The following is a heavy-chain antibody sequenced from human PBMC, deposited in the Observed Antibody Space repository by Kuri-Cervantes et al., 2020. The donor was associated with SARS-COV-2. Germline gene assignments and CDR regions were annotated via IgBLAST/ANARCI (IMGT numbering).Heavy chain of an antibody. J-gene: IGHJ6*03. Sequence: SVKVSCKVSGYTLTELSMHWVRQAPGKGLEWMGRIIPILGTANYAQKFQGRVTITADKSTSTAYMELSSLRSEDTAVYYCARSYSNYVGYYYYYMDVWGKGTTVTVSS. CDR3: ARSYSNYVGYYYYYMDV. V-gene: IGHV1-69*08. D-gene: IGHD4-11*01. CDR2: IIPILGTA. CDR1: GYTLTELS.